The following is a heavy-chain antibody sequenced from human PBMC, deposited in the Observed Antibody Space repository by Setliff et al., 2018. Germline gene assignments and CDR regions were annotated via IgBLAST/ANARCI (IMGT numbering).Heavy chain of an antibody. CDR2: ISHGVST. D-gene: IGHD2-2*01. J-gene: IGHJ4*02. V-gene: IGHV4-30-4*01. Sequence: SETLSLTCTVSGASVTSFDYYWTWIRQSPGKGLEYIGHISHGVSTSYSPSLKSRLSISADTPKNQFSLKLASVTAADTAVYYCARTHCTTTSCFYFHYWGQGTVVTVSS. CDR1: GASVTSFDYY. CDR3: ARTHCTTTSCFYFHY.